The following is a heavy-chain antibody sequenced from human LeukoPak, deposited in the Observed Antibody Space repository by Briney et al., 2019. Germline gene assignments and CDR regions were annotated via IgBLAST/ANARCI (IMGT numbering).Heavy chain of an antibody. Sequence: GGSLRLSCAASGFIFSNYYLNWVRQAPGKGLEWVSCIHGSASYNYYADSVKGRFTISRDSAKNSLYLQMNSLRAEDTAVYYCGTGWAVDFWGQGTLVTVSS. CDR2: IHGSASYN. CDR1: GFIFSNYY. V-gene: IGHV3-21*06. CDR3: GTGWAVDF. J-gene: IGHJ4*02. D-gene: IGHD5-24*01.